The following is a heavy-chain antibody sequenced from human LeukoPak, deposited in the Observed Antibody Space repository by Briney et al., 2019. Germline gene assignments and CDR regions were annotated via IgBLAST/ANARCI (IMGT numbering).Heavy chain of an antibody. CDR1: GFTFDDYA. CDR3: AKLLGTATRYDY. V-gene: IGHV3-43*02. J-gene: IGHJ4*02. D-gene: IGHD1-1*01. Sequence: GGSLRLSCAASGFTFDDYAMHWVRQAPGKGLEWVSLISGDGGSTYYVDSVKGRFTISRDNAKNSLSLQMDTLRAEDTAVYYCAKLLGTATRYDYWGQGTLVIVSS. CDR2: ISGDGGST.